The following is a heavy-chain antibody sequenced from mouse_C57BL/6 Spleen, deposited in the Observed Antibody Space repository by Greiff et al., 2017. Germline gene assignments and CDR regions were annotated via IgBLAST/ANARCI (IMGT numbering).Heavy chain of an antibody. CDR2: INPNNGGT. CDR3: ARGNGSSYVGYFDV. CDR1: GYTFTDYY. J-gene: IGHJ1*03. Sequence: EVKLQQSGPELVKPGASVKISCKASGYTFTDYYMNWVKQSHGKSLEWIGDINPNNGGTSYNQKFKGKATLTVDKSSSTAYMELRSLTSEDSAVYYCARGNGSSYVGYFDVWGTGTTVTVSS. D-gene: IGHD1-1*01. V-gene: IGHV1-26*01.